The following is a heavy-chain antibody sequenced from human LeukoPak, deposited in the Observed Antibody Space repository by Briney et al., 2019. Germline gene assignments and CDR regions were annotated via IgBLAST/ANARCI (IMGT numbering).Heavy chain of an antibody. Sequence: PGGSLRLSCVVSGFNFSSFAMNWVRQAPGKGLEWVSIISKTGSIASRADSLKGRFTISRDNSKNTVYLLMNSLRAEDTALYYCATESFHYWGQGTLVAVPS. V-gene: IGHV3-23*01. CDR2: ISKTGSIA. D-gene: IGHD3-10*01. CDR3: ATESFHY. J-gene: IGHJ4*02. CDR1: GFNFSSFA.